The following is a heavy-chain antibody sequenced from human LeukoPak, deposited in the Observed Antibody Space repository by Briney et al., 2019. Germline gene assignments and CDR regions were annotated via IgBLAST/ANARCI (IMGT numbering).Heavy chain of an antibody. Sequence: GASVKVSCKVSGYTLTELSMHWVRQAPGKGLEWMGGFDPEDGETIYAQKFQGRVTMTEDTSTDTAYMELSSLRSEDTAVYYCATVPILTGYYGAFDYWGQGTLVTVSS. D-gene: IGHD3-9*01. J-gene: IGHJ4*02. V-gene: IGHV1-24*01. CDR2: FDPEDGET. CDR3: ATVPILTGYYGAFDY. CDR1: GYTLTELS.